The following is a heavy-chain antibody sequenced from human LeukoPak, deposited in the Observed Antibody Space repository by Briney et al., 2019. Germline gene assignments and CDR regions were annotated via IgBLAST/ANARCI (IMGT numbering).Heavy chain of an antibody. V-gene: IGHV1-69*13. J-gene: IGHJ5*02. CDR1: GGTFSSYA. D-gene: IGHD1-14*01. CDR3: ARGRPPGNWFDP. Sequence: SVKVSCTASGGTFSSYAISWVRQAPGQGLEWMGGIIPIFGTANYAQKFQGRVTITADESTSTAYMELRSLRSDDTAVYYCARGRPPGNWFDPWGQGTLVTVSS. CDR2: IIPIFGTA.